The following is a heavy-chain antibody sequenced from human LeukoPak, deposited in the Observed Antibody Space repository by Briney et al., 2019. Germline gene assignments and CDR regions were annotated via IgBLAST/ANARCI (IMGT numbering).Heavy chain of an antibody. CDR2: INPYSGGT. Sequence: ASVKVSCKASGYTFTGYYMRWVRQAPGQGLEWVGWINPYSGGTKYAQKFQGRVTMTRDTSINTAYMELRRLKSDDTAVYYCARPYCSGGSCHDYFDYWGQGTLVTVSS. CDR1: GYTFTGYY. CDR3: ARPYCSGGSCHDYFDY. D-gene: IGHD2-15*01. V-gene: IGHV1-2*02. J-gene: IGHJ4*02.